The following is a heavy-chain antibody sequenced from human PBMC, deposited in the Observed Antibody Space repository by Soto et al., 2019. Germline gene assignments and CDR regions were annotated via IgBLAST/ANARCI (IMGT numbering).Heavy chain of an antibody. CDR3: ARVGPVSDDFWSGYYYYMDV. Sequence: SETLSLTCTVSGGSISSYYWSWIRQPPGKGLEWIGYIYYSGSTNYNPSLKSRVTISVDTSKNQFSLKLSSVTAADTAVYYCARVGPVSDDFWSGYYYYMDVWGKGTTVTVSS. V-gene: IGHV4-59*01. D-gene: IGHD3-3*01. CDR2: IYYSGST. J-gene: IGHJ6*03. CDR1: GGSISSYY.